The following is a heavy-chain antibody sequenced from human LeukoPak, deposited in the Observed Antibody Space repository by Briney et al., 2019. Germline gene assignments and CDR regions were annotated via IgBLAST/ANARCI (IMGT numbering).Heavy chain of an antibody. J-gene: IGHJ4*02. CDR3: ARDGSGYSGYEAYDY. D-gene: IGHD5-12*01. CDR2: IYTSGST. Sequence: SETLSLTCTVSGGSISSYYWSWIRQPAGKGLEWIGRIYTSGSTNYNPSLKSRVTMSVDRSKNQFSLKLSSVTAADTAVYNCARDGSGYSGYEAYDYWGQGTLVTVSS. V-gene: IGHV4-4*07. CDR1: GGSISSYY.